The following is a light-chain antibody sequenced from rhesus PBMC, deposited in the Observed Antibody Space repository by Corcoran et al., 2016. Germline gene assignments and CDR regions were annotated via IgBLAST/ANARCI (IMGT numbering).Light chain of an antibody. J-gene: IGKJ2*01. CDR2: DAS. V-gene: IGKV3-17*02. CDR3: QQESNWSYS. CDR1: QSVSSR. Sequence: EIVMTQSPATLSLSPGERATLSCRASQSVSSRLAWYQQKPGQAPRLLIYDASSRVTGIPDWVSGSGSGTDFTLTISSLEPEDVAVYFCQQESNWSYSFGQGTKVEIK.